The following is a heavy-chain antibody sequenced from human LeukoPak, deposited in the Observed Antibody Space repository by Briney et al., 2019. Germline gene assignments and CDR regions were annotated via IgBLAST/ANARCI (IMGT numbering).Heavy chain of an antibody. V-gene: IGHV3-7*01. J-gene: IGHJ5*02. Sequence: GGSLRLSCAASGFTFSSYWMSWVRQAPGKGLEWVANIKQDGSEKYYVDSVKGRFTISRDNAKNSLYLQMNSLRAEDTAVYYCAREMWPPGPHDSSGYYYPSGFDPWGQGTLVTVSS. CDR3: AREMWPPGPHDSSGYYYPSGFDP. CDR2: IKQDGSEK. D-gene: IGHD3-22*01. CDR1: GFTFSSYW.